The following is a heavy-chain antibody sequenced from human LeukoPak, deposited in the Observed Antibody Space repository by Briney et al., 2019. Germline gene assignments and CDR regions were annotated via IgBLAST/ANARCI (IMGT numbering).Heavy chain of an antibody. CDR3: ATKQWLAPPPDS. CDR2: INTDGTVT. CDR1: GFTFSKYW. Sequence: PGGSLRLSCAASGFTFSKYWMLGVRQAPGEGLESVSRINTDGTVTTYADSVKGRFTVSRDNADNTMFLQMNSVRDEDTAVYYCATKQWLAPPPDSWGQGTPVTVSS. J-gene: IGHJ4*02. D-gene: IGHD6-19*01. V-gene: IGHV3-74*01.